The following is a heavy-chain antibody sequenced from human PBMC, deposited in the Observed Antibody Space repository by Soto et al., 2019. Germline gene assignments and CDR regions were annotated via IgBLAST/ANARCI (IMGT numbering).Heavy chain of an antibody. CDR2: ISSSSSYI. V-gene: IGHV3-21*01. D-gene: IGHD6-13*01. CDR3: ARDGYSSSWAFDY. Sequence: EVQLVESGGGLVKPGGSLRLSCAASGFTFSSYSMNWVRQAPGKGLEWVSSISSSSSYIYYADSVKGRFTISRDNAKNSLYLQMNSLRAEDTAVYYCARDGYSSSWAFDYLGQGTLVTGSS. CDR1: GFTFSSYS. J-gene: IGHJ4*02.